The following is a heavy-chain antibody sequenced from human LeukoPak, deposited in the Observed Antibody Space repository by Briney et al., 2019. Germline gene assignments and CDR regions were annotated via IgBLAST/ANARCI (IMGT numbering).Heavy chain of an antibody. D-gene: IGHD6-19*01. CDR1: GFTFSSYW. CDR3: ARTYSSAWYVDY. V-gene: IGHV3-74*01. CDR2: INSDGSGT. Sequence: GGSLRLSCAASGFTFSSYWMHWVRQAPGKGLVWVSRINSDGSGTSYADSVKGRFTISRDNAKNTLYLQMSSLRAEDTAVYYCARTYSSAWYVDYWGQGTLVTVSS. J-gene: IGHJ4*02.